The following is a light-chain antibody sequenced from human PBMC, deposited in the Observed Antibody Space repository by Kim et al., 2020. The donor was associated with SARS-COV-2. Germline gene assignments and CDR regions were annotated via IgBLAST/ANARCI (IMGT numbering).Light chain of an antibody. Sequence: PGERATLSFRARQRCSGICLVWYQQKPGQAPRLLISGASSRASGIADRLSGSGSGTDFTLTISGLEPEDFAVYYCQQYGSSPYTFGQGTKLEI. J-gene: IGKJ2*01. CDR1: QRCSGIC. CDR3: QQYGSSPYT. V-gene: IGKV3-20*01. CDR2: GAS.